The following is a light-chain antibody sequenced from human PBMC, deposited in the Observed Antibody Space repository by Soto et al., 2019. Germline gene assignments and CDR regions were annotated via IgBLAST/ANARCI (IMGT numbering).Light chain of an antibody. CDR2: AAS. V-gene: IGKV1-39*01. Sequence: DIQMTQSPSSLFASVGDRVTITCRASQDISHFLNWYQQKPGKAPKLLIYAASTLQSGVPSRFSGSGSGTDFTLTISSLQPEDFATYYCQESYSTPRWTFGQGTKVDIK. CDR1: QDISHF. CDR3: QESYSTPRWT. J-gene: IGKJ1*01.